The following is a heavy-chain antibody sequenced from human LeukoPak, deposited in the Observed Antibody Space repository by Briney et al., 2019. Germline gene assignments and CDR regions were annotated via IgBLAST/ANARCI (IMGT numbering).Heavy chain of an antibody. CDR1: GGSISSSSYY. CDR2: IYYTGST. Sequence: PSETLSLTCTVSGGSISSSSYYWGWIRQPPGKGLEWIGSIYYTGSTYYNPSLKSRVTISVDTSKNQFSLKVSSVTAADTAVYYCARHPFSGLVPDWFDPWGQGTLVTVSS. CDR3: ARHPFSGLVPDWFDP. D-gene: IGHD6-19*01. V-gene: IGHV4-39*01. J-gene: IGHJ5*02.